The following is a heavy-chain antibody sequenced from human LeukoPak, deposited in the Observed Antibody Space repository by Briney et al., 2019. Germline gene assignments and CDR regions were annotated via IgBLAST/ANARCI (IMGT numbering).Heavy chain of an antibody. D-gene: IGHD5-18*01. J-gene: IGHJ4*02. CDR2: IYYSGST. V-gene: IGHV4-59*01. CDR1: GGSISTYY. Sequence: SETLSLSCSVSGGSISTYYWSRIRQPPGKGLEWIGYIYYSGSTNYNPSLKSRVTISVDTSKNQFSLKLSSVTAADTAVYYCARDRGPYSYGFFDYWGQGTLVTVSS. CDR3: ARDRGPYSYGFFDY.